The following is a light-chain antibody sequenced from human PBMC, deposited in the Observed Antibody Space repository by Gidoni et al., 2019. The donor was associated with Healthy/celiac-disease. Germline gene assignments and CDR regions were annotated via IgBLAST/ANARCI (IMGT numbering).Light chain of an antibody. CDR1: QSVSSY. V-gene: IGKV3-11*01. Sequence: EIESTHSPATLSVSPGERATLSCRASQSVSSYLAWYQQKPGQAPRLLIYAASNWATGIPARFSGSGSGTDFTLTISSLEPEDFAVYYCQQRSNWPITFGQGTRLEIK. J-gene: IGKJ5*01. CDR2: AAS. CDR3: QQRSNWPIT.